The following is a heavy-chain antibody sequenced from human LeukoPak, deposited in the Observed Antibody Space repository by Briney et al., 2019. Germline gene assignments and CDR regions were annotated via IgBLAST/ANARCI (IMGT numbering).Heavy chain of an antibody. V-gene: IGHV3-53*01. D-gene: IGHD5-18*01. CDR1: GFTVSSTY. J-gene: IGHJ4*02. CDR2: IYSGGGI. CDR3: ARGRGYSYGLYYFDY. Sequence: GGSLRLSCAASGFTVSSTYMSWVRQAPGKGLEWVSVIYSGGGIYYADSVKGRLTISRDNSKNTLYLQMNSLRAEDTAVYYCARGRGYSYGLYYFDYWGQGTLVTVSS.